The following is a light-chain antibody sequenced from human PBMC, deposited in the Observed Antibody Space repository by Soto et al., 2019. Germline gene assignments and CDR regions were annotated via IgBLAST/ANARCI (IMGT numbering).Light chain of an antibody. J-gene: IGKJ4*01. CDR2: AAS. CDR3: QQSYSTPLT. Sequence: SASGGDTFTIPCLASQSISSYLNWYQQKPGKAPNLLIYAASSLQSGVPSRFSGSGSGTDFTLTISSLQPEDFATYYCQQSYSTPLTFGGGTKVDI. CDR1: QSISSY. V-gene: IGKV1-39*01.